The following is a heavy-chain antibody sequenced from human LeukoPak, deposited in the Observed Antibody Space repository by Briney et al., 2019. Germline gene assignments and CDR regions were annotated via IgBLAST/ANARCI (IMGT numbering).Heavy chain of an antibody. V-gene: IGHV1-46*01. Sequence: ASVKVSCKASGYTFSSYYMHWVRQAPGQGLEWMGIINPSGGSVSYAQRFQGRVTMTRDTSTSTVYVELSSLRSEDTAMYFCARDFGYYGSGSYYNIDYWGQGTLVTVSS. CDR3: ARDFGYYGSGSYYNIDY. D-gene: IGHD3-10*01. J-gene: IGHJ4*02. CDR2: INPSGGSV. CDR1: GYTFSSYY.